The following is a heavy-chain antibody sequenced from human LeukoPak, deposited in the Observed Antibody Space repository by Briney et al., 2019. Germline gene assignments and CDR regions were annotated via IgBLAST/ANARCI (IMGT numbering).Heavy chain of an antibody. CDR2: IIPILGIA. V-gene: IGHV1-69*04. J-gene: IGHJ6*02. Sequence: GSSVKVSCKASGGTFSSYAISWVRQAPGQGLEWMGRIIPILGIANYAQKFQGRVTITADKSTSTAYMELSSLRSEDTAVYYCAKDIIKLAAAGKGGWYPRYYYYGMDVWGQGTTVTVSS. D-gene: IGHD6-13*01. CDR3: AKDIIKLAAAGKGGWYPRYYYYGMDV. CDR1: GGTFSSYA.